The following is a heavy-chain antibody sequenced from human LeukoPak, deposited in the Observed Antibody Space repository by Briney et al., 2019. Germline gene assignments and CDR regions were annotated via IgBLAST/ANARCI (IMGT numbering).Heavy chain of an antibody. CDR3: AKVYDSSGYYYGD. V-gene: IGHV3-23*01. J-gene: IGHJ4*02. CDR1: GFTFSSYA. CDR2: ISGSSGNK. Sequence: AGGSLRLSCAASGFTFSSYAMTWVRQAPGKGLEWVSIISGSSGNKYSADSVKGRFTISRDNSKNTLYLQMNSLSAEDTAVYYCAKVYDSSGYYYGDWGQGTLVTVSS. D-gene: IGHD3-22*01.